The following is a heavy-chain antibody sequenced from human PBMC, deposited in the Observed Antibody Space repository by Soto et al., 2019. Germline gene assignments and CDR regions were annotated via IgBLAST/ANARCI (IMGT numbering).Heavy chain of an antibody. CDR2: ISTGGEVT. Sequence: PGGSLRLSCAASGFTFSNYGMSWVRQAPGKGPEWVSIISTGGEVTHYADSVKGRFAISRDNSRNTLYLQMTSLSAEDKAVYYCTKGGGGSGYYDPSHLWGQGTLVTVSS. D-gene: IGHD6-19*01. V-gene: IGHV3-23*01. J-gene: IGHJ3*01. CDR3: TKGGGGSGYYDPSHL. CDR1: GFTFSNYG.